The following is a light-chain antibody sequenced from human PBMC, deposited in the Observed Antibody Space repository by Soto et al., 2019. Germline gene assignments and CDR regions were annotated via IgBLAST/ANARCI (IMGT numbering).Light chain of an antibody. Sequence: EGVLTQSPATLSLSPGEGATLSCRASQDVGVYLAWYRQKPGQAPRLLIYDASNRATGIPPRFSGSGSGTDFTLTISSLEPEDFAVYYCQQRYSWPPITFGQGTRLDLK. CDR3: QQRYSWPPIT. V-gene: IGKV3-11*01. J-gene: IGKJ5*01. CDR2: DAS. CDR1: QDVGVY.